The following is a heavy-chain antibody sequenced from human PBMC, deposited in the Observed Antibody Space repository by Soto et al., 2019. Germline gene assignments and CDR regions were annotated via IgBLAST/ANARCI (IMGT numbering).Heavy chain of an antibody. CDR1: GGSISSGDYY. J-gene: IGHJ5*02. CDR2: IYYSGST. Sequence: SETLSLTCTVSGGSISSGDYYWSWIRQPPGKGLEWIGYIYYSGSTYYNPSLKSRVTISVDTSKNQFSLKLSSVTAADTAVYYCARDRLYSGSYSGWFDPWGQGTLVTVSS. V-gene: IGHV4-30-4*01. D-gene: IGHD1-26*01. CDR3: ARDRLYSGSYSGWFDP.